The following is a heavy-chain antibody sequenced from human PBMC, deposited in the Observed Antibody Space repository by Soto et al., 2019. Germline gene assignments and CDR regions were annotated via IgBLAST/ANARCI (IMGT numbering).Heavy chain of an antibody. D-gene: IGHD6-13*01. CDR1: GYTFTSYD. J-gene: IGHJ5*02. V-gene: IGHV1-8*01. Sequence: QVQLVQSGAEVKKPGASVKVSCKASGYTFTSYDINWVRQATGQGLEWMGWMNPNSGNTGYAQKFQGRVTMTRNTSXSTAYMELSSLRSEDTAVYYCARAHSSSWYVWFDPWGQGTLVTVSS. CDR2: MNPNSGNT. CDR3: ARAHSSSWYVWFDP.